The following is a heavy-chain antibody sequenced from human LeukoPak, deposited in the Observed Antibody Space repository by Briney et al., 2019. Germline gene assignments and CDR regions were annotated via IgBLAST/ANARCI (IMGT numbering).Heavy chain of an antibody. CDR2: ISHSGST. CDR1: GGSVNSSIW. D-gene: IGHD4-17*01. V-gene: IGHV4-4*02. Sequence: SETLSLTCTVSGGSVNSSIWWGWVRQPPGKGLEWIGEISHSGSTNYNPSLQSRVTISVDKSKNHFSLNLNSVTAADTAVYYCARGTVTPDYWGQGTLVTVSS. CDR3: ARGTVTPDY. J-gene: IGHJ4*02.